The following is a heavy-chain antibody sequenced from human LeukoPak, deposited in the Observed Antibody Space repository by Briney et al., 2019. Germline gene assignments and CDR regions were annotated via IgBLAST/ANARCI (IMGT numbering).Heavy chain of an antibody. V-gene: IGHV3-30*02. D-gene: IGHD4-17*01. CDR3: ARVDYGDYAGEDY. J-gene: IGHJ4*02. CDR2: IRYDGSNK. Sequence: GGSLRLSCAASGFTFSSYGVHWVRQAPGKGLEWVAFIRYDGSNKYYADSVKGRFTISRDNAKNSLYLQMNSLRAEDTAVYYCARVDYGDYAGEDYWGQGTLVTVSS. CDR1: GFTFSSYG.